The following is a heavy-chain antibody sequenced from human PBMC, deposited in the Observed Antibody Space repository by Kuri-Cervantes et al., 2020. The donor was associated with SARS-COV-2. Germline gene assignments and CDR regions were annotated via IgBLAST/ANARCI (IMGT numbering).Heavy chain of an antibody. D-gene: IGHD6-19*01. J-gene: IGHJ5*01. CDR3: ARVESNSGWDMISGAPGWFDF. Sequence: ASVKVSCKASGYGFTGYYVHWVRQAPGQGLEWMGWIKPNSGGTDYAQKFQGRVTMTRDTSISTAYMELRRLRYDDTAMYYCARVESNSGWDMISGAPGWFDFWGQGTLVTVSS. CDR2: IKPNSGGT. V-gene: IGHV1-2*02. CDR1: GYGFTGYY.